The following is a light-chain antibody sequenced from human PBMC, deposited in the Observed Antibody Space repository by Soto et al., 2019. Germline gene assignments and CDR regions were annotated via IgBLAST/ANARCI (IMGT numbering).Light chain of an antibody. CDR2: DAS. Sequence: EIVLTQSPGTPSLSPGERATLSCRASQIISNSYLAWYQQKPGQAPRLLIYDASSRATGIPDRFSGSGSGTDFTLTISRLEPEDFAVYYCQHYSTSLLTFGGGTKVEIK. V-gene: IGKV3-20*01. CDR1: QIISNSY. J-gene: IGKJ4*01. CDR3: QHYSTSLLT.